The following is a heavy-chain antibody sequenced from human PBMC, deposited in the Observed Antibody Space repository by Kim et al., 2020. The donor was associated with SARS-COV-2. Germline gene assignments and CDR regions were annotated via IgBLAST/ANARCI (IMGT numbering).Heavy chain of an antibody. V-gene: IGHV3-30*04. D-gene: IGHD2-15*01. J-gene: IGHJ4*02. CDR3: ARVGVGYCFDY. CDR2: ISYDGSNK. Sequence: GGSLRLSCAASGFTFSSYAMHWVRQAPGKGLEWVAVISYDGSNKYYVDSVKGRFTISRDNSKNTLYLQMNSLRAEDTAVYYCARVGVGYCFDYWGQGTLVTVSS. CDR1: GFTFSSYA.